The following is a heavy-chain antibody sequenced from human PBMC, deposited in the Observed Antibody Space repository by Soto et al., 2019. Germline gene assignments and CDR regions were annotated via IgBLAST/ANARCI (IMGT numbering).Heavy chain of an antibody. J-gene: IGHJ4*02. Sequence: EVQLLESGGGLVQPGGSLRLSCAASGFTFNSYAMSWVRQAPGKGLEWVSAISGSVGTTYYADSVKGRFTISRDNSQNTLYLQMNSLRAEDTAVYYCARTFNGYYSFDYCGQGTLVTVSS. CDR1: GFTFNSYA. V-gene: IGHV3-23*01. CDR3: ARTFNGYYSFDY. D-gene: IGHD5-12*01. CDR2: ISGSVGTT.